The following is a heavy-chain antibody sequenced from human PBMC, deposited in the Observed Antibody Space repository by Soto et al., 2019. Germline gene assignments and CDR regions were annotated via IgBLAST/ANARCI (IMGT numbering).Heavy chain of an antibody. Sequence: SVKVSCKASGGTFSSYAISWVRQAPGQGLEWMGGIIPIFGTANYAQKFQGRVTITADESTSTAYMELSSLRSEDTAVYYCARIAARPDYYYGMDVWGQGTTVTVSS. CDR2: IIPIFGTA. CDR3: ARIAARPDYYYGMDV. D-gene: IGHD6-6*01. J-gene: IGHJ6*02. V-gene: IGHV1-69*13. CDR1: GGTFSSYA.